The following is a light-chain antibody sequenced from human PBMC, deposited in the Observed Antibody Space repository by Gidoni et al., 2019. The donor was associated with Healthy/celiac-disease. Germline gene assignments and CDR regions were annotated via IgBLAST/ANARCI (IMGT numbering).Light chain of an antibody. J-gene: IGLJ2*01. V-gene: IGLV2-14*01. Sequence: QSALTQPASVSGSPGQSITISCTGANSDVGGYNYVSWYQQHPGKAPKLMIYEVSNRPSGVSNRFSGFKSGNTASLTISGLQAEYEADYYCSSYREFGGGTK. CDR1: NSDVGGYNY. CDR2: EVS. CDR3: SSYRE.